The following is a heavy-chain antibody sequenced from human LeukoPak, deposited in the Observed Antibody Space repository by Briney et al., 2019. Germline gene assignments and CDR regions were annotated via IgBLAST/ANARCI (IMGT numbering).Heavy chain of an antibody. V-gene: IGHV4-59*01. J-gene: IGHJ4*02. CDR3: ARQGYDVLTGYYYFDY. CDR2: IYYSGST. CDR1: GGSISSYY. D-gene: IGHD3-9*01. Sequence: PSETLSLTCTVSGGSISSYYWSWIRQPPGKGLEWIGYIYYSGSTNYNPSLKSRVTISVDTSKNQFSLKLSSVTAADTAAYYCARQGYDVLTGYYYFDYWDQGTLVTVSS.